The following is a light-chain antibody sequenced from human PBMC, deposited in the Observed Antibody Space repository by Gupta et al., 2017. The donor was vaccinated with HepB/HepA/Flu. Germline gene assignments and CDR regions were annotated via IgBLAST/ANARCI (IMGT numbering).Light chain of an antibody. CDR1: SSNIGSNS. CDR3: AAWDDRLSGVL. J-gene: IGLJ2*01. V-gene: IGLV1-47*01. Sequence: QSVLAQPPSASGTPGQRVPLPFSGSSSNIGSNSVYWYQQLPGTAPKLLIYRNNQRPSGVPDRFSGSRSGTSASLAISGLRSEDETDYYCAAWDDRLSGVLFGGGTKLTVL. CDR2: RNN.